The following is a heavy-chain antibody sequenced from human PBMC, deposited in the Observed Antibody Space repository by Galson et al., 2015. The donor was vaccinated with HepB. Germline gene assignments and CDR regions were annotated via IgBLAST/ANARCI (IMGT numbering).Heavy chain of an antibody. CDR3: TRQAIVVVKYFDC. Sequence: SLRLSCAASGLTFGGYAMSWFRQAPGKGLEWVGFIRCKAYGGTTEYAASVKGRFTISRDDSISIAYLQMNSLKTEDTAVYYCTRQAIVVVKYFDCWGQGTLVTVSS. J-gene: IGHJ4*02. CDR2: IRCKAYGGTT. CDR1: GLTFGGYA. D-gene: IGHD3-22*01. V-gene: IGHV3-49*03.